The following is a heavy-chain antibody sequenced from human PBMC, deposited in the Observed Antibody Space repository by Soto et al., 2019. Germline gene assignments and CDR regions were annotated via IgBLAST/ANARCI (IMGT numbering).Heavy chain of an antibody. V-gene: IGHV3-30-3*01. CDR1: GFTFSSYA. CDR2: ISYDGSNK. J-gene: IGHJ3*02. Sequence: PGGSLRLSCAASGFTFSSYAMHWVRQAPGKGLEWVAVISYDGSNKYYADSVKGRFTISRDNSKNTLYLQMNSLRAEDTAVYYCARDLLYYGSGRSGMGAFDIWGQGTMVTVS. CDR3: ARDLLYYGSGRSGMGAFDI. D-gene: IGHD3-10*01.